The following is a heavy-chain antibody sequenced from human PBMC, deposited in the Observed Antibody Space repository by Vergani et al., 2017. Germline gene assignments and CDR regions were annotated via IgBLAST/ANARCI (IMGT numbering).Heavy chain of an antibody. CDR1: GFTFSSYS. D-gene: IGHD2-15*01. V-gene: IGHV3-48*01. J-gene: IGHJ4*02. CDR3: AIINNVVAALFDY. CDR2: ISSSSSTI. Sequence: EVQLVESGGGLVQPGGSLRLSCAASGFTFSSYSMNWVRPAPGKGLEWVSYISSSSSTIYYADSVKGRFTISRDNAKNSLYLQMNSLRAEDTAVYYCAIINNVVAALFDYWGQGTLVTVSS.